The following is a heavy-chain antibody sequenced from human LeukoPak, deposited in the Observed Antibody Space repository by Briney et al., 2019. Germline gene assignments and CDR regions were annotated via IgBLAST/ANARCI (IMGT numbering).Heavy chain of an antibody. D-gene: IGHD2-2*01. Sequence: ASVKVSCKASGYTFTSYDINWVRQATGQGLEWMGWMNPNSGNTGYAQKFQGRVTMTRNTSISTAYMELSSLRSEDTAVYYCARVFCSSTSCYVWFDPWGQRTLVTVSS. V-gene: IGHV1-8*01. CDR2: MNPNSGNT. CDR1: GYTFTSYD. CDR3: ARVFCSSTSCYVWFDP. J-gene: IGHJ5*02.